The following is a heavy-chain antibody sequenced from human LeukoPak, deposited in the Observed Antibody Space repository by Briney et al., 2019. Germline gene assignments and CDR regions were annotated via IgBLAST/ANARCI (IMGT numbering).Heavy chain of an antibody. Sequence: GASVEVSCKASGGTFSSYAISWVRQAPGQGLEWMGGIIPIFGTANYAQKFQGRVTITTDESTSTAYMELSSLRSEDTAVYYCARSPIVGATTPYFDYWGQGTLVTVSS. D-gene: IGHD1-26*01. V-gene: IGHV1-69*05. CDR3: ARSPIVGATTPYFDY. CDR2: IIPIFGTA. CDR1: GGTFSSYA. J-gene: IGHJ4*02.